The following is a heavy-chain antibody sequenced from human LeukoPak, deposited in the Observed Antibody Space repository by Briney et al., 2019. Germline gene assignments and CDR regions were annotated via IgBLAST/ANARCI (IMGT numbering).Heavy chain of an antibody. CDR3: ARLPPGRYDILTGYIDY. V-gene: IGHV4-39*01. CDR1: GGSISSSSYY. D-gene: IGHD3-9*01. J-gene: IGHJ4*02. CDR2: IYYSGST. Sequence: SETLSLTCTVSGGSISSSSYYWGWIRQPPGKGLEWIGSIYYSGSTYYNPSLKSRVTISVDTSKNQFSLKLSSVTAADTAVYYCARLPPGRYDILTGYIDYWGQGTLVTVSS.